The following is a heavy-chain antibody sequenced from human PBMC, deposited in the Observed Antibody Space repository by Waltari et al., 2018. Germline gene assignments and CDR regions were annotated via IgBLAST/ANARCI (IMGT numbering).Heavy chain of an antibody. CDR2: IYXSGRT. Sequence: QVQLQXSGPGLXKPSQTLSLTCTVSGXSXXXGDYYWSWIRQPPGKGLKWIGYIYXSGRTYYNPSLKSRVTISVDTSKNQFSLKLXXVTAADTXXYYCARKXXYYYMDVWGKGTXVXXSX. J-gene: IGHJ6*03. V-gene: IGHV4-30-4*08. CDR1: GXSXXXGDYY. CDR3: ARKXXYYYMDV.